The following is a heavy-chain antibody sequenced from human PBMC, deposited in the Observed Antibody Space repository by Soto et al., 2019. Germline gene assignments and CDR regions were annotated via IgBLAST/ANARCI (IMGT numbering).Heavy chain of an antibody. J-gene: IGHJ6*02. CDR3: ARETLSYGSALDV. Sequence: GGSLRLSCAASGFRFDEYNMHWVRQAPGKGLEWLSLITWNGANTYYADSVKGRFTISRDGTAKSVSLQMTSLKREDTGLYYCARETLSYGSALDVWGQGTTVTVSS. V-gene: IGHV3-43*01. D-gene: IGHD3-16*01. CDR1: GFRFDEYN. CDR2: ITWNGANT.